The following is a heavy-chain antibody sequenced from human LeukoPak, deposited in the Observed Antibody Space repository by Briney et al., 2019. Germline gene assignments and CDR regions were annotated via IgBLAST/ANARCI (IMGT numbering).Heavy chain of an antibody. Sequence: GGSLRLSCAASGFTFSSYCMHWVRQAPGKGLEWVAFIRYDGSNKYYADSVKGRFTISRYNSKNTLYLQMNSLRAEDTAVYYCAKARVGATTSGYWGQGTLVTVSS. CDR2: IRYDGSNK. J-gene: IGHJ4*02. CDR3: AKARVGATTSGY. V-gene: IGHV3-30*02. CDR1: GFTFSSYC. D-gene: IGHD1-26*01.